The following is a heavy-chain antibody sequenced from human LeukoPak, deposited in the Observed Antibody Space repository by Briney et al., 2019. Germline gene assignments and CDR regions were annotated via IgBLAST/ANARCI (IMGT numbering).Heavy chain of an antibody. CDR1: GFFVSNNY. J-gene: IGHJ6*02. CDR2: IYIGGST. V-gene: IGHV3-53*01. CDR3: AREWGYGCGGECFSGIQAYYGMDV. D-gene: IGHD2-15*01. Sequence: GGSLTLSCAAYGFFVSNNYMSWVRHGPGEGLEWVSVIYIGGSTYYADSVKGRFTISREIYKNTLYFHMNRLRADDTAIYYCAREWGYGCGGECFSGIQAYYGMDVWGQGTTVTVSS.